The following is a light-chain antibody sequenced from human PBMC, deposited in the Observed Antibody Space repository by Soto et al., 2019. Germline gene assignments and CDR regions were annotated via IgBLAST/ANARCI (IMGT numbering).Light chain of an antibody. Sequence: QSVLTQPASVSGSPGQSITISCTGTSSDVGGYSYVSWYQQLPGKAPKLMIYDVSDRPSGVSNRFSGSKSGNTASLTISWLQAEDEADYYCSSYTSSSLYVFGTGTKVTVL. J-gene: IGLJ1*01. CDR2: DVS. CDR1: SSDVGGYSY. CDR3: SSYTSSSLYV. V-gene: IGLV2-14*01.